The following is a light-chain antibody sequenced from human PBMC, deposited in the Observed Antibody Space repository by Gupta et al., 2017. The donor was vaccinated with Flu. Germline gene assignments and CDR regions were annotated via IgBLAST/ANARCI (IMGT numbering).Light chain of an antibody. CDR3: QQYERWWT. V-gene: IGKV1-5*03. CDR2: RAS. Sequence: VGDRVTITCRASESIYSRLAWYQQKPGKAPKLLIYRASSLESGVPSRFSGSGSGTEFTLTIHSLQPDDIATYYCQQYERWWTFGQGTKVEIK. CDR1: ESIYSR. J-gene: IGKJ1*01.